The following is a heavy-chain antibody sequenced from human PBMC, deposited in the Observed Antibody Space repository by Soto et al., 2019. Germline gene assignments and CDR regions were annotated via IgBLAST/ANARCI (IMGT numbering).Heavy chain of an antibody. V-gene: IGHV3-33*01. CDR1: GFTFSDYG. CDR2: IWFDGSNE. J-gene: IGHJ6*02. CDR3: ARGSLYCSSTSCSYGMDV. D-gene: IGHD2-15*01. Sequence: GSLRLSCAASGFTFSDYGMHWVRQAPGEGLQWVAVIWFDGSNEHYADSVKGRFTISRDNSKNTLYLQMYSLRAGDTAVYYCARGSLYCSSTSCSYGMDVWGQGTTVTVSS.